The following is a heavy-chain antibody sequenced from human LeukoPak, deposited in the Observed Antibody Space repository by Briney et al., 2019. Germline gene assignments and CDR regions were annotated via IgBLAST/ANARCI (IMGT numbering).Heavy chain of an antibody. J-gene: IGHJ6*02. Sequence: GESLKISCKGSGYSFTSYWIGWARQMPGKGLEWMGIIYPGDSDTRYSPSFQGQVTISADKSISTAYLQWSSLKASDTAMYYCARSGYCSSTSCYRYYYGMDVWGQGTTVTVSS. V-gene: IGHV5-51*01. CDR1: GYSFTSYW. CDR2: IYPGDSDT. D-gene: IGHD2-2*01. CDR3: ARSGYCSSTSCYRYYYGMDV.